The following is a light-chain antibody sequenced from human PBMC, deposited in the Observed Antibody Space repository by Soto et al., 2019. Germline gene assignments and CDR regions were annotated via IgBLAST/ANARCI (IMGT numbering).Light chain of an antibody. CDR3: QSYDRSLRGVV. J-gene: IGLJ2*01. CDR2: GNS. Sequence: QSVLTQPPSVSGAPGQRVTISCTGSSSNIGAGYDVHWYQQLPGTAPKLLIYGNSNRPSGVPDRFSGSKSGPSASLAITGLQAEDEADYYCQSYDRSLRGVVFGGGTKLTVL. CDR1: SSNIGAGYD. V-gene: IGLV1-40*01.